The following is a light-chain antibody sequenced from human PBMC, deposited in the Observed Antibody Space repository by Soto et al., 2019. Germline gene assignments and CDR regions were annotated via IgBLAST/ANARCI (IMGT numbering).Light chain of an antibody. CDR1: QTISSW. J-gene: IGKJ1*01. V-gene: IGKV1-5*03. CDR3: QHSSIYSVA. Sequence: DIKITQSPSTLSVSAGDRVTISCRASQTISSWLAWYQQRPGKAPKLLIYEASALKSGVPSRFSGSGSGTEFSLTISSLEPDDFAAYYCQHSSIYSVAFGQGSMVDIK. CDR2: EAS.